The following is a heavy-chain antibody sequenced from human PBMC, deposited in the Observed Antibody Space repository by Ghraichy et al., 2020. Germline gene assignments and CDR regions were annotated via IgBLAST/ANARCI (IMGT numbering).Heavy chain of an antibody. CDR2: ISYDGSNK. V-gene: IGHV3-30*03. CDR3: TSGRPSSFDY. CDR1: GFTFSSYG. J-gene: IGHJ4*02. Sequence: GGSLRLSCAASGFTFSSYGMHWVRQAPGKGLEWVAVISYDGSNKYYADSVKGRFTISRDNSKNTLYLQMNSLRPEDTAAYYCTSGRPSSFDYWGQGTLVTVSS. D-gene: IGHD1-1*01.